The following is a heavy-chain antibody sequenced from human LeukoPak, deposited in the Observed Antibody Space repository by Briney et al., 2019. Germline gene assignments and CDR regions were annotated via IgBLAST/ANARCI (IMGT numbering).Heavy chain of an antibody. J-gene: IGHJ4*02. CDR1: GGSISSYY. CDR3: ATSTLILRLIFDY. V-gene: IGHV3-23*01. Sequence: PSETLSLTCTVSGGSISSYYWSWIRQPPGKGLEWVSAISGSGGSTYYADSVKGRFIISRDNSKNTLYLQMNSLRAEDTAVYYCATSTLILRLIFDYWGQGTLVTVSS. D-gene: IGHD4-17*01. CDR2: ISGSGGST.